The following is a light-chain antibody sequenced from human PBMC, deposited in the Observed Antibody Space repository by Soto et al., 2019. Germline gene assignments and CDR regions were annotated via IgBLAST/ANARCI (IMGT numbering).Light chain of an antibody. CDR2: GAS. V-gene: IGKV3-20*01. CDR3: QQYGSWIT. J-gene: IGKJ5*01. CDR1: QSVDIS. Sequence: IVLTQSPATLSVSPGERVILSFRASQSVDISLAWYQQKPGQAPRLLIYGASNRATGIPDRFSGSGSGTDFTLTISSLEAEDFAVYYCQQYGSWITFGQGTRLEIK.